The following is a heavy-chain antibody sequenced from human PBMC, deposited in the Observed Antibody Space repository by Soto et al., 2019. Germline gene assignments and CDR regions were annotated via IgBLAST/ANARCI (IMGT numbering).Heavy chain of an antibody. CDR2: IKSTTDGGTT. Sequence: GGSLRLSCAASGFTFSNAWMSWVRQAPGKGLGWVGLIKSTTDGGTTAYAAPVKGRFTISRDDSKNTLFLQMNSLKTEDTGVYYCTTDGGEDLVLEPPPSRYWFDPWGQGTLVTVSS. CDR1: GFTFSNAW. J-gene: IGHJ5*02. CDR3: TTDGGEDLVLEPPPSRYWFDP. D-gene: IGHD2-8*01. V-gene: IGHV3-15*01.